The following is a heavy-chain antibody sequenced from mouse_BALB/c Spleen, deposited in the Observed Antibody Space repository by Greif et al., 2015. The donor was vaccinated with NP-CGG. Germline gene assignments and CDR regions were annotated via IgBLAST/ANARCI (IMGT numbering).Heavy chain of an antibody. J-gene: IGHJ1*01. D-gene: IGHD2-2*01. CDR1: GFSLTSYG. V-gene: IGHV2-2*02. Sequence: VQLQQSGPGLVQPSQSLSITCTVSGFSLTSYGVHWVRQSPGKGLEWLGVIWSGGSTDYNAAFISRLSISKDNSKSQVFFKMNSLQANDAAIYYCGSYGYEGCFDVWGAGTTVTVSS. CDR3: GSYGYEGCFDV. CDR2: IWSGGST.